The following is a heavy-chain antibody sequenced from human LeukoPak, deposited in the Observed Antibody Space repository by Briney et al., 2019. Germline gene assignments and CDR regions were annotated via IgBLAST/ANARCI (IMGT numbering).Heavy chain of an antibody. CDR1: GYTFTSYD. J-gene: IGHJ4*02. V-gene: IGHV1-8*01. CDR2: MNPNSGDT. Sequence: ASVKVSCKASGYTFTSYDINWVRQATGQGLEWMGWMNPNSGDTGYVQKFQGRVTMTKSTSISTAYMELSSLRSEDTAVYFCARGPGGTGSIFDYWGQGTPVTVSS. D-gene: IGHD7-27*01. CDR3: ARGPGGTGSIFDY.